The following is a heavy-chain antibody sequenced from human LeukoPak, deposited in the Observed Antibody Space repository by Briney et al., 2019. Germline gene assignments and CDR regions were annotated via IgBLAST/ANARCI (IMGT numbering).Heavy chain of an antibody. CDR2: INPNSGGT. Sequence: GASVKVSCKASGYTFTGYYMHWVRQAPGQGLEWMGWINPNSGGTNYAQKFQGRVTMTGDTSISTAYMELSRLRSDDTAVYYCARVFTVGATKIDYWGQGTLVTVSS. D-gene: IGHD1-26*01. CDR1: GYTFTGYY. J-gene: IGHJ4*02. V-gene: IGHV1-2*02. CDR3: ARVFTVGATKIDY.